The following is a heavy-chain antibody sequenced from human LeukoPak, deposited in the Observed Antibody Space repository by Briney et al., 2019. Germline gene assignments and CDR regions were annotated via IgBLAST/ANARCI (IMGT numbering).Heavy chain of an antibody. CDR1: GYTFTSYA. CDR3: ARDSALYYDFWSGYFNYYYYGMDV. J-gene: IGHJ6*02. V-gene: IGHV7-4-1*02. CDR2: INTNTGNP. D-gene: IGHD3-3*01. Sequence: GASVKVSCKASGYTFTSYAMNWVRQAPGQGLEWMGGINTNTGNPTYAQGFTGRFVFSLDTSVSTAYLQISSLKAEDTAVYYCARDSALYYDFWSGYFNYYYYGMDVWGQGTTVTVSS.